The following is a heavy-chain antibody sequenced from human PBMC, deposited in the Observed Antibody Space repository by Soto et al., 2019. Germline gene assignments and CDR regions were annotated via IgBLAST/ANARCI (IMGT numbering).Heavy chain of an antibody. CDR1: GYTFTSYG. CDR3: ARFIRRGVAYLFDY. V-gene: IGHV1-18*01. D-gene: IGHD3-16*01. CDR2: ISAYNGNT. Sequence: GASVKVSCKASGYTFTSYGISWVRQAPGQGLEWMGWISAYNGNTNYAQKLQGRVTMTTDTSTSTAHMELRSLRSDDTAVYYCARFIRRGVAYLFDYWGQGTLVTVSS. J-gene: IGHJ4*02.